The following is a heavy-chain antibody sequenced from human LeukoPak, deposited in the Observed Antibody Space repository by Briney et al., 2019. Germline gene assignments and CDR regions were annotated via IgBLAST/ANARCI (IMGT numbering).Heavy chain of an antibody. CDR1: GFTFDDYG. CDR2: INWNGGST. CDR3: ASSGDPGPLIRGDWGVVFDI. J-gene: IGHJ3*02. Sequence: GGSLRLSCAASGFTFDDYGMSWVRQAPGKGLEWVSGINWNGGSTGYADSVKDRFTISRDNAKNSLYLQMDSLRAEDTALYYCASSGDPGPLIRGDWGVVFDIGAKGKRVPV. D-gene: IGHD2-21*02. V-gene: IGHV3-20*04.